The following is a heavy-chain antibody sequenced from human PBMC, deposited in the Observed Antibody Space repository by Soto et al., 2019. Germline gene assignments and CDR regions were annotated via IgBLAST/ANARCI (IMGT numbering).Heavy chain of an antibody. CDR3: ARDLVPTPYCGGDCYSG. V-gene: IGHV1-2*02. J-gene: IGHJ4*02. Sequence: ASVKVSCKASGYTFTGYYMHWVRQAPGQGLEWMGWINPNSGGTNYAQKFQGRVTMARDTSISTAYMELSRLRSDDTAVYYCARDLVPTPYCGGDCYSGWGQGTLVTVSS. D-gene: IGHD2-21*02. CDR1: GYTFTGYY. CDR2: INPNSGGT.